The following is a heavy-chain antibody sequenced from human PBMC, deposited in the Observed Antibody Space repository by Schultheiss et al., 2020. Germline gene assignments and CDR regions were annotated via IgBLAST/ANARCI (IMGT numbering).Heavy chain of an antibody. J-gene: IGHJ4*02. V-gene: IGHV4-4*07. CDR2: IYTSGST. CDR3: ARGPGYCSGGSCYSPFDY. CDR1: GGSISSYY. D-gene: IGHD2-15*01. Sequence: SETLSLTCTVSGGSISSYYWSWIRQPAGKGLEWIGRIYTSGSTNYNPSLKSRVTISVDTSKNQFSLKLSSVTAADTAVYFCARGPGYCSGGSCYSPFDYWGQGTLVTVSS.